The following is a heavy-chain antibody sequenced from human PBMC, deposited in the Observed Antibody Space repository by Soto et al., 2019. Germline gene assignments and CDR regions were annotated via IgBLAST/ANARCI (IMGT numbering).Heavy chain of an antibody. CDR1: GFTFNSSS. CDR2: ITSSGAYI. Sequence: EVQLVESGGGLVKPGGSLRLSCAASGFTFNSSSMNWVRQAPGKGLEWVSSITSSGAYIYYADSVKGRFTISRDNAKNSLYLQLNSLRVEDTAVYYCARDREFTVTIIDHWGQGPLVTVSS. CDR3: ARDREFTVTIIDH. D-gene: IGHD4-17*01. J-gene: IGHJ4*02. V-gene: IGHV3-21*01.